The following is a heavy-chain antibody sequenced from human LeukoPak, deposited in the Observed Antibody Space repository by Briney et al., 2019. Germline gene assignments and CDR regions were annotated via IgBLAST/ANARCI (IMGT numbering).Heavy chain of an antibody. CDR3: ARCLDGSGTEVAHLDY. V-gene: IGHV3-30-3*01. J-gene: IGHJ4*02. CDR1: GFTVSRYP. CDR2: ISHDEYIE. Sequence: GGSLRLSCAASGFTVSRYPMHWVRQAPGKGLEWVALISHDEYIEFYADSVKGRFTISRDNSRNTLYLQMNSLRTEDTAVYYCARCLDGSGTEVAHLDYWGQGTLVTVSS. D-gene: IGHD3-10*01.